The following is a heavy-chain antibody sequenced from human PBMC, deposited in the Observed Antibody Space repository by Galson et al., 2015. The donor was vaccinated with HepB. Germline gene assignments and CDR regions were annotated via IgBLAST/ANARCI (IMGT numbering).Heavy chain of an antibody. V-gene: IGHV3-15*01. D-gene: IGHD6-13*01. CDR1: GFTFSNAW. CDR2: IKSKTDGGTT. CDR3: TTIQVAGYNWFDP. J-gene: IGHJ5*02. Sequence: SLRLSCAASGFTFSNAWMSWVRQAPGKGLEWVGRIKSKTDGGTTDYAAPVKGRFTISRDDSKNTLYLQMNSLKTEDTAVYYCTTIQVAGYNWFDPWGQGTLVTVSS.